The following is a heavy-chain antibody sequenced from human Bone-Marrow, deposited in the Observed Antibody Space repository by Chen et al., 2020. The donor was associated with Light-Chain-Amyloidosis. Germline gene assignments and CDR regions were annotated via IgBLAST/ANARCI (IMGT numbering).Heavy chain of an antibody. V-gene: IGHV4-38-2*01. CDR1: GSSISSHYF. CDR2: IHHDGRS. D-gene: IGHD3-22*01. CDR3: ARGRDYYDRSGYSYYFDY. J-gene: IGHJ4*02. Sequence: QVQLQESGPALVKPSETLSLTRAVSGSSISSHYFWAWLRQSPGRGLEWVGNIHHDGRSYYSPSLNSRVIMSVDTSKNQFSLKWTSVTAADTAVYYCARGRDYYDRSGYSYYFDYWGQGTLVTVSS.